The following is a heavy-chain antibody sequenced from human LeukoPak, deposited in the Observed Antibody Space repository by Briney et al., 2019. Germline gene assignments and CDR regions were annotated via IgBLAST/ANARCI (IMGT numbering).Heavy chain of an antibody. V-gene: IGHV4-4*07. CDR3: ARGSSGWPGYYYYYYMDV. Sequence: SETLSLTCTVPGGSISSYYWSWIRQPAGKGLEWIGRIYTSGSTNYNPSLKSRVTMSVDTSKNQFSLKLSSVTAADTAVYYCARGSSGWPGYYYYYYMDVWGKGTTVTVSS. D-gene: IGHD6-19*01. CDR1: GGSISSYY. CDR2: IYTSGST. J-gene: IGHJ6*03.